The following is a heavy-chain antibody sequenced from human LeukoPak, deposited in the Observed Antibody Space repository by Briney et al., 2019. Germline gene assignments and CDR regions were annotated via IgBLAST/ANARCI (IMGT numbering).Heavy chain of an antibody. CDR1: GVSISSYY. D-gene: IGHD4-11*01. J-gene: IGHJ4*02. CDR3: ARDQGYSDYYFDY. CDR2: VFSSGST. Sequence: PSETLSLTCTVSGVSISSYYWSWIRQPAGKGLEWIGRVFSSGSTNYNPSLKSRVTISVDKSKNQFSLILTSVTAADTAVYYCARDQGYSDYYFDYWGQGSLVTVSS. V-gene: IGHV4-4*07.